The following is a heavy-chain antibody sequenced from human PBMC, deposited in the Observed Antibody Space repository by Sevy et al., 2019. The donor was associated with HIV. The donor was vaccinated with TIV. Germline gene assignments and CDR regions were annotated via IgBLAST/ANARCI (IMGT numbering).Heavy chain of an antibody. CDR2: ISSSSSTI. CDR3: ARDGGVYCSSTSCYPLDAFDI. CDR1: GFTFSSYS. D-gene: IGHD2-2*01. Sequence: GGSLRLSCAASGFTFSSYSMNWVRQAPGKGLEWVSYISSSSSTIYYADSVKGRFTISRDNAKNSLYLQMNSLRAEDTAVYYCARDGGVYCSSTSCYPLDAFDIWGQWTMVTVSS. J-gene: IGHJ3*02. V-gene: IGHV3-48*01.